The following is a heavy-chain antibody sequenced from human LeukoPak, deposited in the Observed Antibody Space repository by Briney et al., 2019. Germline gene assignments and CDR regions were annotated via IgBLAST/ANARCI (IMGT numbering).Heavy chain of an antibody. Sequence: GGFLRLSCAASGFTFSSYAMSWVRQAPGKGLEWVSAISGSGGSTYYADSVKGRFTISRDNSKNTLYLQMNSLRAEDTAVYYCAKERESSGWYEGGFDYWGQGTLVTVSS. D-gene: IGHD6-19*01. CDR1: GFTFSSYA. CDR3: AKERESSGWYEGGFDY. CDR2: ISGSGGST. V-gene: IGHV3-23*01. J-gene: IGHJ4*02.